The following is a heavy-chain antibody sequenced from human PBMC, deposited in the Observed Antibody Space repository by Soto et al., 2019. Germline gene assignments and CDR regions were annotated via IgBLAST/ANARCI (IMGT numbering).Heavy chain of an antibody. CDR2: ISYDGSNK. CDR1: GFTFSSYA. CDR3: ARETYDFWSLGRLVFEGFDP. D-gene: IGHD3-3*01. V-gene: IGHV3-30-3*01. J-gene: IGHJ5*02. Sequence: GGSLRLSCAASGFTFSSYAMHWVRQAPGKGLEWVAVISYDGSNKYYADSVKGRFTISRDNSKNTLYLQMNSLRAEDTAVYYCARETYDFWSLGRLVFEGFDPWGQGTLVTVSS.